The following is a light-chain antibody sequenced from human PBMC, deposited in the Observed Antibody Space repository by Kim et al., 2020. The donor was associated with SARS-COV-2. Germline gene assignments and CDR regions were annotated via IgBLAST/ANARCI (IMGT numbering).Light chain of an antibody. V-gene: IGKV1-33*01. Sequence: DVQLTQSPSSLSASVGDSVTITCQATEGIKDYLNWYQFKPGKAPKLLIYDVSYLGTGVPSRFRGTKSGTQCSLIITSLQPDDFATYVCHQYNRRPRTFGQGTRLEIK. J-gene: IGKJ5*01. CDR3: HQYNRRPRT. CDR2: DVS. CDR1: EGIKDY.